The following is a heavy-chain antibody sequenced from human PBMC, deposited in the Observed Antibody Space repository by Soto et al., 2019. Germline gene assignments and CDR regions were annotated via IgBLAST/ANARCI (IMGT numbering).Heavy chain of an antibody. D-gene: IGHD2-2*01. Sequence: QLQLQESGPGLVKPSQTLSLTCAVSGGSISSGYSWSWIRQPPGKGLEWIGYIYHSGITYYNPSLKSRVTISVDRSKNQFSLKLNSVTAADTAVYYCARGYCSITSCSNWLDPWGQGTLVTVSS. V-gene: IGHV4-30-2*01. CDR1: GGSISSGYS. CDR3: ARGYCSITSCSNWLDP. J-gene: IGHJ5*02. CDR2: IYHSGIT.